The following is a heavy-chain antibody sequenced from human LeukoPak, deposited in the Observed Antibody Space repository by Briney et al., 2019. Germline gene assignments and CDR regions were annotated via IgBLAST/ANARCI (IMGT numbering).Heavy chain of an antibody. CDR3: ARVLTAPKLIDS. CDR1: GSSPTTTYY. D-gene: IGHD7-27*01. CDR2: VFQLQTVRT. Sequence: PSETLSLTCTVSGSSPTTTYYWAWFRQPPGKGLEWIATVFQLQTVRTFYNPSLESRVTMSLDTSQNQFSLNLTSVTAADTALYFCARVLTAPKLIDSWGQGTLVTVSS. V-gene: IGHV4-38-2*02. J-gene: IGHJ4*02.